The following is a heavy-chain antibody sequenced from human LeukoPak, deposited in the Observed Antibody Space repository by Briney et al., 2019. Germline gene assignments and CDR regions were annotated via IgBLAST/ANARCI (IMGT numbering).Heavy chain of an antibody. CDR3: ARHSYYGDPDYYYYGMDV. CDR2: IYYSGST. CDR1: GGSIGSYY. J-gene: IGHJ6*02. D-gene: IGHD4-17*01. Sequence: SETPSLTCTVSGGSIGSYYWSWIRQPPGKGLEWIGYIYYSGSTNYNPSLKSRVTISVDTSKNQFSLKLSSVTAADTAVYYCARHSYYGDPDYYYYGMDVWGQGTTVTVSS. V-gene: IGHV4-59*08.